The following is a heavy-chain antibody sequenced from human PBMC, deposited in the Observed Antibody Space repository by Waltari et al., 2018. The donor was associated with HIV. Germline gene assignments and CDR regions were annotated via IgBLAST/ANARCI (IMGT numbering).Heavy chain of an antibody. V-gene: IGHV3-23*01. CDR2: IRESGEYI. CDR1: GFCFNTSP. D-gene: IGHD2-8*01. CDR3: TKSRVSWFFDL. J-gene: IGHJ2*01. Sequence: EEQLLESGGGLVQPGGSLRIFCLGSGFCFNTSPMSWVRQAPGKGLEHVSGIRESGEYIYYADSVKGRFTVSRDNSKNMLYLQMSSLRPEDTAIYYCTKSRVSWFFDLWGRGTLVTVSS.